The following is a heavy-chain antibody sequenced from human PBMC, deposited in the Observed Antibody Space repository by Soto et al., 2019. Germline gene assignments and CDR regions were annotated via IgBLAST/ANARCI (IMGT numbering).Heavy chain of an antibody. CDR2: VDYRGNT. J-gene: IGHJ5*02. CDR1: ADSISPSASY. Sequence: SETLSLTWTVSADSISPSASYWRWIRPPPGKGLEWIGSVDYRGNTYYIPSLKSRVTISVDTAKNQFSLMRSSVTAADTSIYYCARRPLRVFEVLTWCRGILVDVSS. V-gene: IGHV4-39*01. CDR3: ARRPLRVFEVLT.